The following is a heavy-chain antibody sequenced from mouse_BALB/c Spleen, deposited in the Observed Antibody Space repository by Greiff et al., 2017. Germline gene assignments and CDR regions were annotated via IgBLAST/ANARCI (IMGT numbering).Heavy chain of an antibody. CDR3: ARSLTTGYFDY. D-gene: IGHD1-1*01. CDR1: SYTFTDYA. J-gene: IGHJ2*01. Sequence: QVQLKQSGPELVRPGVSVKISCKGSSYTFTDYAMHWVKQSHAKSLEWIGVISTYYGNTNYNQKFKGKATMTVDKSSSTAYMELARLTSEDSAVYYCARSLTTGYFDYWGQGTTLTVSS. CDR2: ISTYYGNT. V-gene: IGHV1-67*01.